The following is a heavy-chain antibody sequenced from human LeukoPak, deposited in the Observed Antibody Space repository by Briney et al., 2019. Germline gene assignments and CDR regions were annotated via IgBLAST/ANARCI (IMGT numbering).Heavy chain of an antibody. CDR1: GGSISSYY. Sequence: PSETLSLTCTVSGGSISSYYWSWIRQPPGKGLEWIGYIYYSGSTNYNPSLKSRVTISVDTSKNQFSLKLSSVTAADTAVYYCARDQYDFWSGWYYYMDVWGKGTTVTVSS. CDR3: ARDQYDFWSGWYYYMDV. J-gene: IGHJ6*03. CDR2: IYYSGST. V-gene: IGHV4-59*01. D-gene: IGHD3-3*01.